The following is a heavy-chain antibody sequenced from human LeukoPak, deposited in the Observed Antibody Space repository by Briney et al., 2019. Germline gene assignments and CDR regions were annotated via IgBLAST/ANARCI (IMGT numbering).Heavy chain of an antibody. CDR2: IKQDGSEK. Sequence: GGSLRLSCAASGFTFSSYWMSWVRQAPGKGLEWVANIKQDGSEKYYVDSVKGRFTISRDNAKNSLYLQMNSLRAEDTAVYYWARVRAYYYGSGSYGIDPWGQGTLVTVSS. J-gene: IGHJ5*02. V-gene: IGHV3-7*04. CDR3: ARVRAYYYGSGSYGIDP. D-gene: IGHD3-10*01. CDR1: GFTFSSYW.